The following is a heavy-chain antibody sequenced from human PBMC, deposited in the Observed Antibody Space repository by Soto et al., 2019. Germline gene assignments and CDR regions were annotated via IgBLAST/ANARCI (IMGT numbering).Heavy chain of an antibody. J-gene: IGHJ5*02. V-gene: IGHV3-74*01. CDR2: INSDGSST. CDR1: GFTFSSYW. D-gene: IGHD3-3*01. Sequence: GGSLRLSCAASGFTFSSYWMHWVRQAPGKGLVWVSRINSDGSSTSYADSVKGRFTISRDNAKNTLYLQMNSLRAEDTAVYYCARDPDYDFWSGYYHGRNWFDPWGQGTLVTVSS. CDR3: ARDPDYDFWSGYYHGRNWFDP.